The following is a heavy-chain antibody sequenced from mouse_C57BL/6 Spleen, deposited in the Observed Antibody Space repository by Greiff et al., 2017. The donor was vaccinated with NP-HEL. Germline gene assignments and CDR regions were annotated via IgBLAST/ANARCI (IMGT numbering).Heavy chain of an antibody. CDR2: IYPGDGDT. J-gene: IGHJ4*01. D-gene: IGHD3-2*02. Sequence: QVQLKESGPELVKPGASVKISCKASGYAFSSSWMNWVKQRPGKGLEWIGRIYPGDGDTNYNGKFKGKATLTADKSSSTAYMQLSSLTSEDSAVYFCARRTAQACMDYWGQGTSVTVSS. CDR1: GYAFSSSW. CDR3: ARRTAQACMDY. V-gene: IGHV1-82*01.